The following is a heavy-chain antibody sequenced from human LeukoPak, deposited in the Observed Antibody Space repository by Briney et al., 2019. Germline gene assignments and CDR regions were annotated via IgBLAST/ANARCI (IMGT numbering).Heavy chain of an antibody. CDR2: ISYDGSNK. CDR3: ARGVRSSTSWTTDY. CDR1: GFTFSSYA. D-gene: IGHD2-2*01. V-gene: IGHV3-30-3*01. Sequence: GGSLRLSCAASGFTFSSYAMHWVRQAPGKGLEWVAVISYDGSNKYYADSVKGRFTISRDNSKNTLYLQMNSLRAEDTAVYYCARGVRSSTSWTTDYWGQGTLVTVSS. J-gene: IGHJ4*02.